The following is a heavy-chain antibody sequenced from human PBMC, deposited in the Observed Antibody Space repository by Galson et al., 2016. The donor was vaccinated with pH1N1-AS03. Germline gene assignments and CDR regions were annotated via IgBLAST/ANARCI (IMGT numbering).Heavy chain of an antibody. CDR2: LDWDDDT. V-gene: IGHV2-70*20. J-gene: IGHJ3*02. CDR3: ARTHCFSRVAGRPGDSFDM. Sequence: PALVKPTQTLTLTCTFSGFSLNTRGMCLSWVRQPPGKAPEWLALLDWDDDTYYNTSLQTRLTLSKDTSRNQVVLTMTDMDPEDTATYYCARTHCFSRVAGRPGDSFDMWGPGTKVTVSS. CDR1: GFSLNTRGMC. D-gene: IGHD6-19*01.